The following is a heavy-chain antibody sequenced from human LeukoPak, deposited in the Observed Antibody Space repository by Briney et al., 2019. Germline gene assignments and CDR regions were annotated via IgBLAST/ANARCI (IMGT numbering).Heavy chain of an antibody. Sequence: GASVKVSCKASGYTFTMYYMHWVRQAPGQGLEWMGIIDPSGGSTTYAQKFQGRVTMTTNTSTSTIYMELSSLKSEDTAVYYCAREGSTSWLDYWGQGILVTVSS. CDR3: AREGSTSWLDY. D-gene: IGHD6-13*01. CDR1: GYTFTMYY. CDR2: IDPSGGST. V-gene: IGHV1-46*01. J-gene: IGHJ4*02.